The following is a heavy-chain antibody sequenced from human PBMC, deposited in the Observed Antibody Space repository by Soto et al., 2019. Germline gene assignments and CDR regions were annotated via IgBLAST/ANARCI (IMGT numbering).Heavy chain of an antibody. CDR2: IVVGSGNT. D-gene: IGHD5-18*01. V-gene: IGHV1-58*02. CDR1: GFTFTSSA. CDR3: AAEVADTAMETASSYSGMDA. J-gene: IGHJ6*02. Sequence: ASVKVSCKASGFTFTSSAMQWVRQARGQRLEWIGWIVVGSGNTNYAQKFQERVTITRDMSTSTAYMELSSLRSEDTAVYYCAAEVADTAMETASSYSGMDAWGQGTPVTLSS.